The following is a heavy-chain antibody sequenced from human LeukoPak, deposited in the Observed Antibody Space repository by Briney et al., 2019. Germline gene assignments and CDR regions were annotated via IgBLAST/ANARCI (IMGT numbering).Heavy chain of an antibody. D-gene: IGHD1-14*01. V-gene: IGHV1-2*02. Sequence: GASVKVSCKASAYTFTGYYLHWVRQAPGQGLQWMGWIDPNNGDTKYAQKFQGRVTMTRDRSISTAYMELSRLTSDDTAVYYCARRSRNGLDAFDIWSQGTMVTVSS. CDR3: ARRSRNGLDAFDI. CDR2: IDPNNGDT. J-gene: IGHJ3*02. CDR1: AYTFTGYY.